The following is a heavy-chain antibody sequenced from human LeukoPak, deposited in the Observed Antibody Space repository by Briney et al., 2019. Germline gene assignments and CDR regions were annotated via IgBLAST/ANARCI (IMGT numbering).Heavy chain of an antibody. J-gene: IGHJ6*02. V-gene: IGHV1-2*04. CDR1: GYTFTGYY. CDR2: INPNSGGT. D-gene: IGHD6-13*01. CDR3: ARGGHGYSSSWYGGGYYYGMDV. Sequence: ASVKVSCKASGYTFTGYYMHWVRQAPGQGLEWMGWINPNSGGTNYAQKFQGWVTMTRDTSISTAYMELSRLRSDDTAVYYCARGGHGYSSSWYGGGYYYGMDVWGQGTTVTVSS.